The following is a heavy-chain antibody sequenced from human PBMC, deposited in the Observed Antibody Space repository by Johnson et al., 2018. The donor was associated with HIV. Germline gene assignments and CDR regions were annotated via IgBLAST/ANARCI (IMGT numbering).Heavy chain of an antibody. V-gene: IGHV3-30-3*01. Sequence: QVQLVESGGGVVQPGRSLRLSCPASGFTFSSYSMHWVRQAPGKGLEWVAVISYDGSNKYYAASVKGRFTISRDNSKNTLYLQMNSLRAEDTAVYYCARVQWLILDAFDIWGQGTMVTVSS. D-gene: IGHD6-19*01. J-gene: IGHJ3*02. CDR1: GFTFSSYS. CDR2: ISYDGSNK. CDR3: ARVQWLILDAFDI.